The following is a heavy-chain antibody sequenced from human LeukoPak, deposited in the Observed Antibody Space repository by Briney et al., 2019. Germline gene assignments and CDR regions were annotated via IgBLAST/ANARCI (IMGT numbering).Heavy chain of an antibody. CDR1: GFTFSSYS. Sequence: GGSLRLSCAASGFTFSSYSMNWVRQAPGKGLEWVSYISSSSSTIYYADSVKGRFTISRDNAKNSLYLQMNSLRAEDTAVYYCASTVPLDAFDIWGQGTMVTVSP. CDR2: ISSSSSTI. D-gene: IGHD4-17*01. CDR3: ASTVPLDAFDI. V-gene: IGHV3-48*01. J-gene: IGHJ3*02.